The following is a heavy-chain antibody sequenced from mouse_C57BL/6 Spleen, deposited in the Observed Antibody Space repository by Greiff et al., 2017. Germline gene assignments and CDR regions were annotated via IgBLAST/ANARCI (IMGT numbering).Heavy chain of an antibody. J-gene: IGHJ2*01. CDR1: GFTFTDYY. Sequence: EVQGVESGGGLVQPGGSLSLSCAASGFTFTDYYMSWVRQPPGKALEWLGFIRNKANGYTTEYSASVKGRFTISRDNSQSILYLQMNALRAEDSATYYCASSFLNSPFDYWGQGTTLTVSS. CDR3: ASSFLNSPFDY. V-gene: IGHV7-3*01. CDR2: IRNKANGYTT.